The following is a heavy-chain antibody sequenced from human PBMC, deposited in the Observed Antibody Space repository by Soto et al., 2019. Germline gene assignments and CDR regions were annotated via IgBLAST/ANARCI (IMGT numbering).Heavy chain of an antibody. CDR3: ARHGKLSSMTNYFDS. J-gene: IGHJ4*02. D-gene: IGHD1-1*01. CDR2: ISDTGGDS. CDR1: GFTFINYA. V-gene: IGHV3-23*01. Sequence: GGSLRLSCEASGFTFINYAMSWVRQSPGKGLEWVSSISDTGGDSYYADSMDGRFTVSRDNSKNTLYLQINSPRASDTAIYYCARHGKLSSMTNYFDSWGQGALVTVSS.